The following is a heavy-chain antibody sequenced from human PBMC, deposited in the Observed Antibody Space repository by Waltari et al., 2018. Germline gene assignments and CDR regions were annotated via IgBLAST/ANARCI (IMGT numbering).Heavy chain of an antibody. Sequence: VQLLESGGGLVQPGGSLRLSCAASGFTFSSYAMSWVRQAPGKGLEWIGEIYHSGSTNYNPSLKSRVTISVDKSKNQFSLKLSSVTAADTAVYYCARTYSSGWRDFDYWGQGTLVTVSS. CDR3: ARTYSSGWRDFDY. J-gene: IGHJ4*02. V-gene: IGHV4-4*02. D-gene: IGHD6-19*01. CDR2: IYHSGST. CDR1: GFTFSSYAM.